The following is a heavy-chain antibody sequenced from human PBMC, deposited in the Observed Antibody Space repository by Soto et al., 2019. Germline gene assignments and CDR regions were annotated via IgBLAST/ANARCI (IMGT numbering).Heavy chain of an antibody. CDR1: GGTFSSYP. CDR2: TFPIFDRG. J-gene: IGHJ4*02. Sequence: KVSCKASGGTFSSYPITWVRQAPGQGLEWMGGTFPIFDRGNYAQKFQGRLTITTDKSTNTAYMELSSLRSADTAVYYCARRNTSGYLRYFDSWGQGTLVT. D-gene: IGHD3-22*01. V-gene: IGHV1-69*05. CDR3: ARRNTSGYLRYFDS.